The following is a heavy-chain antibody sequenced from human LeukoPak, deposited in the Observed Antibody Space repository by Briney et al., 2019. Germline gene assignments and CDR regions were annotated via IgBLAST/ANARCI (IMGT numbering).Heavy chain of an antibody. CDR3: AREVSSGWYDY. CDR1: GGSISSYC. Sequence: PSETLSLTCTVSGGSISSYCWSWIRQPPGKGLEWIGYIYYSGSTNYNPSLKSRVTISVDTSKNQFSLKLSSVTAADTAVYYCAREVSSGWYDYWGQGTLVTVSS. V-gene: IGHV4-59*01. CDR2: IYYSGST. D-gene: IGHD6-19*01. J-gene: IGHJ4*02.